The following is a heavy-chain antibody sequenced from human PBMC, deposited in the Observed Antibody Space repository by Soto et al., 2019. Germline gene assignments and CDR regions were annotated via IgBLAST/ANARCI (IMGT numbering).Heavy chain of an antibody. CDR2: ISYDGSHK. CDR3: AGCQYYFDY. CDR1: GFPFSSYG. Sequence: QVQLVESGGGVVQSGRSLRLSCAASGFPFSSYGMHWVRQAPGKGLEWVAQISYDGSHKFYADSVKGRFTISRDNSKNTLYLKMSSLRAEDTAVYYCAGCQYYFDYCGQGTVVSVSS. V-gene: IGHV3-30*03. J-gene: IGHJ4*02.